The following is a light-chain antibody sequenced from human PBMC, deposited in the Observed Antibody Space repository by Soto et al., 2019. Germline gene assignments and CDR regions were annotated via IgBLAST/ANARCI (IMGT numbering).Light chain of an antibody. V-gene: IGKV3D-15*01. CDR2: GAS. Sequence: IVLTHSPDTLSVSPWSRPTIYYVASQSVNSNLAWYQQKPGQAPRLLIYGASTRATGLPARFSGSGSGTEFTLTISSLQSEDFAAYYCHQYNHWPFTFGQGTRLEIK. CDR3: HQYNHWPFT. CDR1: QSVNSN. J-gene: IGKJ5*01.